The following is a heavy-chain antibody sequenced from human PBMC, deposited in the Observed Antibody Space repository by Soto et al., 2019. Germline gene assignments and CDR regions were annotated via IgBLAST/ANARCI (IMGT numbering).Heavy chain of an antibody. J-gene: IGHJ4*02. Sequence: EVQLVESGGGLVQPGGSLRLSCAASGFTFSDYWIHWVRQAPGKGLVWVSRIKTDGSSTDYADAVKGRFTISRDNAKNTLYLQMNRLSAGDTAVYYCAKREGNTYGLFHWGQGTLVTVSS. CDR2: IKTDGSST. CDR1: GFTFSDYW. D-gene: IGHD5-18*01. V-gene: IGHV3-74*01. CDR3: AKREGNTYGLFH.